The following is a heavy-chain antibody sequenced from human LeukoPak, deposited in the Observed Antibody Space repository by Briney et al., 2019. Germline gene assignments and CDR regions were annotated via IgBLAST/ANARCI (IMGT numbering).Heavy chain of an antibody. Sequence: PGGSLRLSCAASGFTFTSYALHWVRQAPGQRLEWMGWINAGNGNTKYSQKFQGRVTITRDTSASTAYMELSSLRSEDTALYYCARNIGAVADGGDYWGQGTLVTVSS. J-gene: IGHJ4*02. V-gene: IGHV1-3*01. CDR2: INAGNGNT. CDR1: GFTFTSYA. CDR3: ARNIGAVADGGDY. D-gene: IGHD6-19*01.